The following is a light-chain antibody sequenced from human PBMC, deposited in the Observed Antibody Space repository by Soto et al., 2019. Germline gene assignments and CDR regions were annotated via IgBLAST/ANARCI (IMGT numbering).Light chain of an antibody. Sequence: EIVMTQSPATLSVSPGERATLSCRASQSISSNLAWYQQKPGQAPRLLIYGASTRATDIPARFSGSGSGTEFTLTISSLQSEDFPVYYCQQYDNWPPITFGQGTRLEIK. CDR2: GAS. CDR3: QQYDNWPPIT. V-gene: IGKV3-15*01. J-gene: IGKJ5*01. CDR1: QSISSN.